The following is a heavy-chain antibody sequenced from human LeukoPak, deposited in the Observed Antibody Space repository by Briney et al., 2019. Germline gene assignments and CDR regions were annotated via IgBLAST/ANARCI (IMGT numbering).Heavy chain of an antibody. CDR3: ARDEGTVTTPFDY. J-gene: IGHJ4*02. CDR1: GGSISSYY. V-gene: IGHV4-59*01. CDR2: IYYSGST. Sequence: SETLSLTCTVSGGSISSYYWSWIRQPPGKGLEWIGYIYYSGSTNYNPSLKSRVTISVDTSKNQFSLKLSSVTAADTAVYYCARDEGTVTTPFDYWGQGTLVTVSS. D-gene: IGHD4-17*01.